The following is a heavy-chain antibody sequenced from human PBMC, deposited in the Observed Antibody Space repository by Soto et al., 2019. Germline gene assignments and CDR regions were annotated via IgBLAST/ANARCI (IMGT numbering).Heavy chain of an antibody. CDR2: ISYDGSNK. Sequence: QVQLVESGGGVVQPGRSLRLSCAASGFTFSSYAMHWVRQAPGKGLEWVAVISYDGSNKYYADSVKGRFTISRDNSKNTLYLQMNSLRAEDTAVYYCARDNMAARLFDYWGQGTLVTVYS. CDR1: GFTFSSYA. CDR3: ARDNMAARLFDY. J-gene: IGHJ4*02. V-gene: IGHV3-30-3*01. D-gene: IGHD6-6*01.